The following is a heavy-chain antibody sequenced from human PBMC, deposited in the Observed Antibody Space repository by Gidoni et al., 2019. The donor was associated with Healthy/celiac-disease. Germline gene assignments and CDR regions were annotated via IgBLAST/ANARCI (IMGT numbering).Heavy chain of an antibody. CDR1: GYTFTGYY. Sequence: QVQLVQSGAEVKKPGASVKASCKASGYTFTGYYMHWVRPAPGQGLEWMGWINPNSGGTNYAQKYQGRVTMTRDTAISTAYMELSRLRSDDTAVYYCARDEYSSSSYPDYWGQGTLVTVSS. CDR2: INPNSGGT. D-gene: IGHD6-6*01. J-gene: IGHJ4*02. CDR3: ARDEYSSSSYPDY. V-gene: IGHV1-2*02.